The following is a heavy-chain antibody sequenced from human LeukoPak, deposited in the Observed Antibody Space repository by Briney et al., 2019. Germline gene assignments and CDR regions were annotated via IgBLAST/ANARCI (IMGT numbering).Heavy chain of an antibody. J-gene: IGHJ4*02. CDR3: ARDFRTYFDFWSTYYIFDY. D-gene: IGHD3-3*01. CDR1: GYTFTSYY. Sequence: ASVKVSCKASGYTFTSYYMHWVRQAPGQGLEWMGIINPSGGSTSYAQKFQGRVTMTRDMSTSTVHMELRSLRSDDTAVYYCARDFRTYFDFWSTYYIFDYWGQGTLVTVSS. CDR2: INPSGGST. V-gene: IGHV1-46*01.